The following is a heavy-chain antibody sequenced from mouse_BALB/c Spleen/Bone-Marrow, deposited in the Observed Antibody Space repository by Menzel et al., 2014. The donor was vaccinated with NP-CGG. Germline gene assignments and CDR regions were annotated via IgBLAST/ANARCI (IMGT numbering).Heavy chain of an antibody. J-gene: IGHJ3*01. D-gene: IGHD1-1*01. CDR1: GFNIKDTY. CDR2: IDPANGNT. Sequence: VQLQQSGAELVKPGASVKLSCTASGFNIKDTYMHWVKQSPEQGLEWIGRIDPANGNTKYDPKFQGKAAITADTSSNTAYLQLSSLTSEDTAVYYCASYYYGSSLFAYWGQGTLVTVSA. V-gene: IGHV14-3*02. CDR3: ASYYYGSSLFAY.